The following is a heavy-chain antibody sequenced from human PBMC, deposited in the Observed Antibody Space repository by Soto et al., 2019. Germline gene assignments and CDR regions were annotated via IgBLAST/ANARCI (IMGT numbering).Heavy chain of an antibody. Sequence: PGGSLRLSCAASGVNFSSSAMCWVRQAPGKGREWMAVLSDDANNRYYADSVRGRFTISRDNSKNTLYLQMNGLGADDTAVYYCARASMVRGIIGWCDPWGQGT. CDR3: ARASMVRGIIGWCDP. D-gene: IGHD3-10*01. CDR1: GVNFSSSA. J-gene: IGHJ5*02. CDR2: LSDDANNR. V-gene: IGHV3-30*14.